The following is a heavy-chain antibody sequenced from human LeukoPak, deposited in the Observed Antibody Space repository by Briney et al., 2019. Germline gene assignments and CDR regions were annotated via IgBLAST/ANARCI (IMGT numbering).Heavy chain of an antibody. J-gene: IGHJ3*02. CDR2: IHYSGNT. D-gene: IGHD3-22*01. Sequence: SETLSLTCTVSGGSISSYYWSWIRQPPGKGLEWIAYIHYSGNTNYNPSLKSRLTIPADTSKNQFSLKLRSVTAADTAVYYCARDRERGDYDSSGNMRDAFEIWGQGTMVTVSS. CDR3: ARDRERGDYDSSGNMRDAFEI. CDR1: GGSISSYY. V-gene: IGHV4-59*01.